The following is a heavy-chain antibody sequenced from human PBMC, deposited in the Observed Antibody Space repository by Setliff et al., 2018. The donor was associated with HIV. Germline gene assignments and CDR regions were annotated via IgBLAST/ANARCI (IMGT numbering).Heavy chain of an antibody. D-gene: IGHD3-22*01. CDR1: GGSFSSYA. J-gene: IGHJ5*02. CDR2: ILPIFNKV. V-gene: IGHV1-69*04. CDR3: ARDNVDSDSRTYLHH. Sequence: VKVSCKASGGSFSSYALHWVRQAPGQGLEWMGNILPIFNKVNYAQKFRGRVTITADKSTSTAYMELSSLTSDDAAVYFCARDNVDSDSRTYLHHWGQGTLVTVSS.